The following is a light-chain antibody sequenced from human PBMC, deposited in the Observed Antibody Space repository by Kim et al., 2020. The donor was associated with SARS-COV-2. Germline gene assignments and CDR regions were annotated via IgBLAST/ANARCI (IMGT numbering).Light chain of an antibody. V-gene: IGLV3-19*01. J-gene: IGLJ1*01. CDR1: SRRKTY. Sequence: LGQTVRITGQGDSRRKTYAGEYLQKPGHDPQLVFCDENTRPAGYPDRFSGTSSANTASLNNTGAQAEDEADYYCHSRISSTKEYVIGPGTKVTVL. CDR2: DEN. CDR3: HSRISSTKEYV.